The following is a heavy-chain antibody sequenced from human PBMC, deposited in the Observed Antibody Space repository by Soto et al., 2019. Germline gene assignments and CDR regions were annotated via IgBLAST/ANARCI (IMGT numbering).Heavy chain of an antibody. J-gene: IGHJ6*03. CDR1: GGSISSYY. CDR2: IYYSGST. Sequence: NPSETLSLTCTVSGGSISSYYWSWIRQPPGKGLEWIGYIYYSGSTNYNPSLKSRVTISVDTSKNQFSLKLSSVTAADTAVYYCARVKEYDSWNYYYYYMDVWGKGTTVTVSS. V-gene: IGHV4-59*01. D-gene: IGHD3-3*01. CDR3: ARVKEYDSWNYYYYYMDV.